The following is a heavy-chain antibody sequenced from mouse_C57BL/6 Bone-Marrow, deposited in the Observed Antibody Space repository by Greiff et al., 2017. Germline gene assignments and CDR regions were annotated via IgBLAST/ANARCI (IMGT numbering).Heavy chain of an antibody. J-gene: IGHJ4*01. CDR1: GFTFSDYY. Sequence: EVKVVESGGGLVQPGGSLKLSCAASGFTFSDYYMYWVRQTPEKRLEWVAYISNGGGSTYYPDTVKGRFTISRDNAKNTLYLQMSRLRSEDTAMYYCSREDYGGGGGAMDYWGQGTSVTVSS. D-gene: IGHD2-4*01. CDR3: SREDYGGGGGAMDY. CDR2: ISNGGGST. V-gene: IGHV5-12*01.